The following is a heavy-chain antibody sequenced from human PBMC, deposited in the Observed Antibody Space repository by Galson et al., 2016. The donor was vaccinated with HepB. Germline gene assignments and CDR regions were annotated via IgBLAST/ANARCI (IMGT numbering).Heavy chain of an antibody. Sequence: SETLSLTCTVSGGSISSTSHYWGWIRQPPGKGLEWTGTIYYVGNTYYNPSLKSRVTISVDKSKKQFSLNLSSVTAADTAVYYCARDSEPGKYGSGSGSFDYWGQGTLVTVSS. CDR3: ARDSEPGKYGSGSGSFDY. CDR2: IYYVGNT. J-gene: IGHJ4*02. D-gene: IGHD3-10*01. CDR1: GGSISSTSHY. V-gene: IGHV4-39*07.